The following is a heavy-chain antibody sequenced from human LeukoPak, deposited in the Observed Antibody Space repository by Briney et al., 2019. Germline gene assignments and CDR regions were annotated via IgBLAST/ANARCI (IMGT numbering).Heavy chain of an antibody. J-gene: IGHJ4*02. CDR3: ARMGADFWSGYYTEGGGFDY. D-gene: IGHD3-3*01. CDR2: ISAYNGNT. Sequence: ASVKVSCKSSGYTFTSYGISWVRQAPGQGLEWMGWISAYNGNTNYAQKLLGRVTMTTDTSTSTAYMELRSLRSDDTAVYYCARMGADFWSGYYTEGGGFDYWGQGTLVTVSS. CDR1: GYTFTSYG. V-gene: IGHV1-18*01.